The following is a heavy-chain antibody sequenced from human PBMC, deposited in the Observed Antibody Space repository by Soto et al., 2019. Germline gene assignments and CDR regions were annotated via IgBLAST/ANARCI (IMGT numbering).Heavy chain of an antibody. J-gene: IGHJ4*02. CDR1: GFTFSSYG. Sequence: GGSLRLSCAASGFTFSSYGMHWVRQAPGKGLEWVAVISYDGSNKYYADSVKGRFTISRDNSKNTLYLQMNSLRAEDTAVYYCAKDLRGYSYGYGAFDYWGQGTPVTVSS. CDR2: ISYDGSNK. V-gene: IGHV3-30*18. D-gene: IGHD5-18*01. CDR3: AKDLRGYSYGYGAFDY.